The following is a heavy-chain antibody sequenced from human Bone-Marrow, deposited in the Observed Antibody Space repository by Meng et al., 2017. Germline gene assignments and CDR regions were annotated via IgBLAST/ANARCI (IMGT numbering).Heavy chain of an antibody. CDR3: AKGWGYCSGGSCYSFNAFDI. CDR2: ISGSSGST. CDR1: GFTFSSYA. V-gene: IGHV3-23*01. Sequence: GESLKISCAASGFTFSSYAMSWVRQAPGKGLEWVSAISGSSGSTYYADSVKGRFTISRDNSKNTLYLQMNSLRAEDTAVYYCAKGWGYCSGGSCYSFNAFDIWGQGTMVTVSS. J-gene: IGHJ3*02. D-gene: IGHD2-15*01.